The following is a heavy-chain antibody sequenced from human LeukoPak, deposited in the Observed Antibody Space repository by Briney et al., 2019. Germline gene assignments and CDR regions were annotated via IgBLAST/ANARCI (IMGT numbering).Heavy chain of an antibody. V-gene: IGHV1-2*02. CDR1: GYTFTGYY. J-gene: IGHJ6*03. D-gene: IGHD2-8*02. CDR2: INPNSGGT. CDR3: ARTVAPQYCTGGVCYYYYYYMDV. Sequence: GASVKVSCKASGYTFTGYYMHWVRQAPGQGLEWMGWINPNSGGTNYAQKFQGRVTMTRDTSISTAYMELSRLRSDDTAVYYCARTVAPQYCTGGVCYYYYYYMDVWGKGTTVTVSS.